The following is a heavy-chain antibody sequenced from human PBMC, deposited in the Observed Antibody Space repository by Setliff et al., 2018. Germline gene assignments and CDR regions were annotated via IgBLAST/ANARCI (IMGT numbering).Heavy chain of an antibody. CDR3: ARGRNIAARLLDS. Sequence: PSETLSLTCAAYGGTFSDYHWTWIRQSPEKGLEWIGEINHRGSTNYNPSLKSRVTISIDTSKDQFSLKLISMTAADTAVYYCARGRNIAARLLDSWGQGTQVTVSS. V-gene: IGHV4-34*01. D-gene: IGHD6-6*01. CDR1: GGTFSDYH. CDR2: INHRGST. J-gene: IGHJ4*02.